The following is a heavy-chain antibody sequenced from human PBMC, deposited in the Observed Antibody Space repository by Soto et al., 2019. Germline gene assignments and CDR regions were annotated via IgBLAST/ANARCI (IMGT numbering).Heavy chain of an antibody. V-gene: IGHV1-69*06. CDR1: GGTFSSYA. Sequence: RASVKVSCKASGGTFSSYAISWVRQAPGQGLEWMGGIIPIFGTANYAQKFQGRVTITADKSTSTAYMELSSLRSEDTAVYYCARDLTGYGMDVWGQGTTVTVSS. D-gene: IGHD3-9*01. CDR2: IIPIFGTA. CDR3: ARDLTGYGMDV. J-gene: IGHJ6*02.